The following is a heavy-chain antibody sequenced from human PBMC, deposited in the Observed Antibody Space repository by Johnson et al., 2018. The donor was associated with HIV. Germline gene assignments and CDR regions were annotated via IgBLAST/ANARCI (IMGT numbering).Heavy chain of an antibody. D-gene: IGHD6-13*01. CDR2: MWYDGSNK. V-gene: IGHV3-33*01. CDR3: TTGPRIAAAGSDAFDI. J-gene: IGHJ3*02. Sequence: VQLVESGGGVVQPGRSLRLSCAASGFTFSTYGMHWVHQAPGKGLEWVAVMWYDGSNKYYADSVKGRFTISRDNSKNTLYLQMNSLKTEDTAVYYCTTGPRIAAAGSDAFDIWGQGTMVTVSS. CDR1: GFTFSTYG.